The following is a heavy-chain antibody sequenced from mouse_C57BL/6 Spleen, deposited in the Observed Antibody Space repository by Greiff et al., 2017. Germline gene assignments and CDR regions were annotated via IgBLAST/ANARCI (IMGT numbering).Heavy chain of an antibody. CDR1: GYTFTSYW. D-gene: IGHD2-3*01. J-gene: IGHJ2*01. CDR2: IDPSDSET. Sequence: VQLQQPGAELVRPGSSVKLSCKASGYTFTSYWMHWVKQRPIQGLEWIGNIDPSDSETHYNQKFKDKATLTVDKSSCTAYMYVNSLTSEDSAVYYCASEGIYDGWYDFGYWGQGTTLTVSS. V-gene: IGHV1-52*01. CDR3: ASEGIYDGWYDFGY.